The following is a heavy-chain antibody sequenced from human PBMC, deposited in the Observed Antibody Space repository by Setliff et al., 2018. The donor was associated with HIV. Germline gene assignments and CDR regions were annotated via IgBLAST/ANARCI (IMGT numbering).Heavy chain of an antibody. V-gene: IGHV4-39*01. J-gene: IGHJ4*02. CDR3: ARGVELDY. Sequence: SETLSLTCTVSGGSISSSSYYWGWIRQPPGKGLEWIATIYYSGSTYYNPSLKSRVTISVDTSKNQFSLKLSSVTAADTAVYYCARGVELDYWGQGTLVTVSS. D-gene: IGHD3-10*01. CDR1: GGSISSSSYY. CDR2: IYYSGST.